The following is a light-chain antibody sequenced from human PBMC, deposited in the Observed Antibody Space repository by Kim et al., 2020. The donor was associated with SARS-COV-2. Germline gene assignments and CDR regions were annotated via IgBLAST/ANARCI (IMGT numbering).Light chain of an antibody. J-gene: IGLJ3*02. V-gene: IGLV6-57*03. Sequence: GRAITSCCTRSNSSSASNYVQWYQQRPGSAPTTVIYADNQRPSGVPDRFSGSIDSSSNSASLTGSELKTEDEADYYCQSYDSSDWVFGGGTQLTVL. CDR3: QSYDSSDWV. CDR2: ADN. CDR1: NSSSASNY.